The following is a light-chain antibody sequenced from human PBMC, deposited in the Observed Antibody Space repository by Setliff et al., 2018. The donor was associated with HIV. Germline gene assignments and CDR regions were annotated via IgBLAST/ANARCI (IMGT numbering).Light chain of an antibody. CDR3: CSYAGSYKV. Sequence: QSALTQPRSVSGSPGQSVTISCTGTSSDVGGYNYVSWYQQHPGKAPKLMIYDVSKRPSGVPDRFSGSKSGYTASLTISGLQAEDEADYYCCSYAGSYKVVGTGTKVTVL. CDR2: DVS. CDR1: SSDVGGYNY. V-gene: IGLV2-11*01. J-gene: IGLJ1*01.